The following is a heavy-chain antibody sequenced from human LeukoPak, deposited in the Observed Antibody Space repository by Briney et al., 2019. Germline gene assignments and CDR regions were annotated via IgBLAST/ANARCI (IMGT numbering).Heavy chain of an antibody. Sequence: GGSLRLSCAASEFTFSNYWMSWVRQAPGKGLEWVANIKQDGSEKYYVDSVKGRFTISRDNAKNSLYLQLYSLRAEDTAVYYCASRHYDFWSGYLDDAFDIWGQGTMVTVSS. D-gene: IGHD3-3*01. CDR3: ASRHYDFWSGYLDDAFDI. CDR1: EFTFSNYW. CDR2: IKQDGSEK. J-gene: IGHJ3*02. V-gene: IGHV3-7*01.